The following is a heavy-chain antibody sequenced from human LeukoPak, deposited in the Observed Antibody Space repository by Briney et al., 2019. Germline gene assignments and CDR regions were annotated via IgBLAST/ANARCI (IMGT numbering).Heavy chain of an antibody. CDR3: ARGFGAGNYYYGWFDP. D-gene: IGHD3-10*01. Sequence: SETLSLTCTVSGASISSGDYHWNWIRQPPGRGLEWIGFIHDSGSTYYNPSLKSRVSISRDMSKNQLSLMLSSVTAADTAVYYCARGFGAGNYYYGWFDPWGQGTLVSVSS. V-gene: IGHV4-30-4*01. CDR1: GASISSGDYH. CDR2: IHDSGST. J-gene: IGHJ5*02.